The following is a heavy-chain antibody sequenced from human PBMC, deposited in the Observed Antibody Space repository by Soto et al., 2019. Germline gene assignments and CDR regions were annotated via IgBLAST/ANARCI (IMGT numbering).Heavy chain of an antibody. CDR2: IYYSGST. CDR1: GGSISSYY. D-gene: IGHD4-4*01. CDR3: ARDGHYSNYYYYYMDV. Sequence: QVQLQESGPGLVKPSETLSLTCTVSGGSISSYYWSWIRQPPGKGLEWIGYIYYSGSTNYNPSLKSRVTISVDTSKNQFSLKLSSVTAADTAVYYCARDGHYSNYYYYYMDVWGKGTTVTVSS. V-gene: IGHV4-59*01. J-gene: IGHJ6*03.